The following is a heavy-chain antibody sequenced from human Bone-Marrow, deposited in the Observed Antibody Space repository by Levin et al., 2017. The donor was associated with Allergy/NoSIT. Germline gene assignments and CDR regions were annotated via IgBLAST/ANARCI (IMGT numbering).Heavy chain of an antibody. J-gene: IGHJ4*02. CDR1: GYTFTSYY. CDR3: ARDHITMVRGVIRAPVWYFDY. V-gene: IGHV1-46*01. Sequence: GASVKVSCKASGYTFTSYYMHWVRQAPGQGLEWMGIINPSGGSTSYAQKFQGRVTMTRDTSTSTVYMELSSLRSEDTAVYYCARDHITMVRGVIRAPVWYFDYWGQGTLVTVSS. D-gene: IGHD3-10*01. CDR2: INPSGGST.